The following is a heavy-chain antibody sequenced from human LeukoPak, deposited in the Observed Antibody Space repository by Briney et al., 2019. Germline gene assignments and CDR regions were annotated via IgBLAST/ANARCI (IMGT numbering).Heavy chain of an antibody. CDR1: GFTFSSYE. CDR3: ARGWQSFDY. J-gene: IGHJ4*02. D-gene: IGHD5-24*01. Sequence: GGSLRLSCAASGFTFSSYEMNWVRQAPGKGLEWVSYISSRGSTIYYADSVKGRLTISRDNAKNSLYLQMNSLRAEETAVYYCARGWQSFDYWGQGTLVTVSS. V-gene: IGHV3-48*03. CDR2: ISSRGSTI.